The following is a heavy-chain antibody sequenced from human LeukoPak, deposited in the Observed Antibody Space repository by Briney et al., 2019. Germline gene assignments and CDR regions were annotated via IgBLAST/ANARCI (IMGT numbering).Heavy chain of an antibody. D-gene: IGHD5-18*01. CDR2: IYPGDSDT. J-gene: IGHJ6*03. V-gene: IGHV5-51*01. CDR1: GYIFSNYW. Sequence: GASLKISCEGSGYIFSNYWIGWVRQMPGKGLEWMGIIYPGDSDTTYSPSFQGQVTISADTSSNTAYVQWTSLKASDTAMYYCARHRRNTAMVKVTYYYYYMDVWGKGTTVTVSS. CDR3: ARHRRNTAMVKVTYYYYYMDV.